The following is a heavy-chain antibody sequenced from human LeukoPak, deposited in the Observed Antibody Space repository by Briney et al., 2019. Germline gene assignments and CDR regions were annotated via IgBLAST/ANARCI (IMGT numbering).Heavy chain of an antibody. CDR2: IYYSGST. V-gene: IGHV4-34*01. Sequence: TSETLSLTCAVYGGSFSGYYWSWIRQPPGKGLEWIGYIYYSGSTYYNPSLKSRVTISVDTSKNQFSLKLSSVTAADTAVYYCARGGGYYGSGSYYNWFDPWGQGTLVTVSS. D-gene: IGHD3-10*01. J-gene: IGHJ5*02. CDR1: GGSFSGYY. CDR3: ARGGGYYGSGSYYNWFDP.